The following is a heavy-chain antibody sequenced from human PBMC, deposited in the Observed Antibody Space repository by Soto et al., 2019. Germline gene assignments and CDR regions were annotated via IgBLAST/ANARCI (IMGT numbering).Heavy chain of an antibody. CDR3: ARVFVRGVIPFDY. CDR1: GFTFSSYA. D-gene: IGHD3-10*01. J-gene: IGHJ4*02. Sequence: PGGSLRLSCAASGFTFSSYAMSWVRQAPGKGLEWVSSISGSGESTYYADSVKGRFTISRDSSKNTLYLQLNSLRSDDTAVYYCARVFVRGVIPFDYWGQGTLVTVSS. CDR2: ISGSGEST. V-gene: IGHV3-23*01.